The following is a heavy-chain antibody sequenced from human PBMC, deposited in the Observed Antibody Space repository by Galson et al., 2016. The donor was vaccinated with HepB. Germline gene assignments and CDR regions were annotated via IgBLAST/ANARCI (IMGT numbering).Heavy chain of an antibody. Sequence: SLRLSCAASGLTVSDNYISWVRQAPGKGLEWVSVIYTGGTTYYADSVQGRISISRDNSKNTLFLQMTSLRPEDTAVYFCARDHRCIPAAGTGGYWGQGTLVTVSS. CDR3: ARDHRCIPAAGTGGY. D-gene: IGHD6-13*01. CDR1: GLTVSDNY. CDR2: IYTGGTT. V-gene: IGHV3-66*02. J-gene: IGHJ4*01.